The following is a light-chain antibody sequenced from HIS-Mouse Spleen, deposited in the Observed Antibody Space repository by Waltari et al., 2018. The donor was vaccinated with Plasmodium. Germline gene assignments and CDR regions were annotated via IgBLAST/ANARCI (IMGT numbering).Light chain of an antibody. J-gene: IGKJ3*01. CDR2: DAS. CDR3: QQYDNLPPLFT. Sequence: DIQMTLSPSSLSASVGDRVTIPCQASQDISNYLNWYQQKPGKAPKLLIYDASNLETGVPSRFSGSGSGTDFTFTISSLQPEDIATYYCQQYDNLPPLFTFGPGTKVDIK. CDR1: QDISNY. V-gene: IGKV1-33*01.